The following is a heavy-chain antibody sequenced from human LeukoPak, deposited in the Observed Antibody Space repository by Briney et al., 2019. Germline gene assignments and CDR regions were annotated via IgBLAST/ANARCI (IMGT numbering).Heavy chain of an antibody. V-gene: IGHV4-4*07. Sequence: PSETLSLTCTVSGGSISSYYWSWIRQPAGKGLEWIGRIYTSGSTNYNPSLRSRVTMSVDTSKNQFSPKLSSVTAADTAVYYCARWACIGGSCQFDYWGQGTLVTVSS. D-gene: IGHD2-15*01. CDR2: IYTSGST. CDR3: ARWACIGGSCQFDY. J-gene: IGHJ4*02. CDR1: GGSISSYY.